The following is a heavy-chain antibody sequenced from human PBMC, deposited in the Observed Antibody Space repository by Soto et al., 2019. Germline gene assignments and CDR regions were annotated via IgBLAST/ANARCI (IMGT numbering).Heavy chain of an antibody. D-gene: IGHD3-10*01. CDR1: GGPFDSYT. CDR2: IIPVFGLR. J-gene: IGHJ4*02. CDR3: ASETGYYHGAGSYYYFDH. Sequence: QVQLVQSGAEVKKPGSSVKVSCQASGGPFDSYTIAWVRQAPGQGLEWMGRIIPVFGLRNYAQTFQGRLTFTADKSTSTSYMELSGLTSEDTAVYFCASETGYYHGAGSYYYFDHWGRGTLVTVSS. V-gene: IGHV1-69*02.